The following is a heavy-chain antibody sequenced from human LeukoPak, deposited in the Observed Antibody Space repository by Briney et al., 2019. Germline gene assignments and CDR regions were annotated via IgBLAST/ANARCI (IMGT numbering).Heavy chain of an antibody. CDR2: IYYSGST. Sequence: PSETLSLTCTVSGGSISSSSYYWSWIRQPPGKGLEWIGYIYYSGSTNYNPSLKSRVTISVDTSKNQFSLKLSSVTAADTAVYYCARHRDYYDSSGYHGYFDYWGQGTLVTVSS. V-gene: IGHV4-61*05. CDR1: GGSISSSSYY. D-gene: IGHD3-22*01. J-gene: IGHJ4*02. CDR3: ARHRDYYDSSGYHGYFDY.